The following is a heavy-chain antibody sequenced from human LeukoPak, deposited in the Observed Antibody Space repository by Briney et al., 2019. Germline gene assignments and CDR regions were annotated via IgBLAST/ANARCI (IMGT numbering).Heavy chain of an antibody. D-gene: IGHD6-19*01. Sequence: PGGSLRLSCAASGFTFSSYSMNWVRQAPGKGLEWVSSISMSGNNMYYADSVQGRFTISRDNARNSLYLQMNSLRVEDTAVYYCARGHSSGWHPFDYWGQGTLVTVSS. CDR1: GFTFSSYS. CDR3: ARGHSSGWHPFDY. V-gene: IGHV3-21*01. CDR2: ISMSGNNM. J-gene: IGHJ4*02.